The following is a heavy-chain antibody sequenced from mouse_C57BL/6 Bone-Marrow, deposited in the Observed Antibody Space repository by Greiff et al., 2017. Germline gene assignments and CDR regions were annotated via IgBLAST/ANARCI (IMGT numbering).Heavy chain of an antibody. D-gene: IGHD1-1*01. J-gene: IGHJ4*01. Sequence: EVMLVESGPELVKPGASVKIPCKASGYTFTDYNMDWVKQSHGKSLEWIGDINPNNGGTIYNQKFKGKATLTVDKSSSTAYMELRSLTSEDTAVYYCATFITTVVADYYAMDYWGQGTSVTVSS. V-gene: IGHV1-18*01. CDR2: INPNNGGT. CDR1: GYTFTDYN. CDR3: ATFITTVVADYYAMDY.